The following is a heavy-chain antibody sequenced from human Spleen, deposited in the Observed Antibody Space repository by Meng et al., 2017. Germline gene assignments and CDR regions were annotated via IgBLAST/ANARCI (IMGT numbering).Heavy chain of an antibody. D-gene: IGHD3-10*01. J-gene: IGHJ4*02. Sequence: QAQLLQSGAEVKRPGASVWVSCKASHYTSATYGISWFRQAPGQGLEWVGWFVSNADTYPAQKFQGRVTMTRDIHTSTDFLELRSLRFDDTAIYYCARGTPGRSYSDYWGQGTLVTVSS. V-gene: IGHV1-18*01. CDR3: ARGTPGRSYSDY. CDR2: FVSNADT. CDR1: HYTSATYG.